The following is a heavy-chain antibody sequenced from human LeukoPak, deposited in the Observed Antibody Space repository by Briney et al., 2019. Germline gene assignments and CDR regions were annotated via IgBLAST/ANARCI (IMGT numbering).Heavy chain of an antibody. CDR1: GFTFSTYW. J-gene: IGHJ3*02. Sequence: GGSLRLSCAASGFTFSTYWMHWVRQTPGKGLAWVSRINTDGSTTNYADSVKGRFTISRDNAKNTLYLQMNSLRAEDTAVYYCASSLYSRGWSLNSGAFDIWGQGTMVTVSS. D-gene: IGHD6-19*01. CDR2: INTDGSTT. V-gene: IGHV3-74*01. CDR3: ASSLYSRGWSLNSGAFDI.